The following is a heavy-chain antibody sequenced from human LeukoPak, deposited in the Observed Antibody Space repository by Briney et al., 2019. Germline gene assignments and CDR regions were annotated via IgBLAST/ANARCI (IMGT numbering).Heavy chain of an antibody. D-gene: IGHD6-13*01. J-gene: IGHJ4*02. CDR2: INSDESST. Sequence: GGSLRLSCAASGXTFSSYWMHWVRQAPGKGLVWVSRINSDESSTSYADSVKGRLTISRDNAKNTLYLEMNSLRAEDTAVYYCASSSYSSSSFDYWGQGTLVTVSS. CDR3: ASSSYSSSSFDY. CDR1: GXTFSSYW. V-gene: IGHV3-74*01.